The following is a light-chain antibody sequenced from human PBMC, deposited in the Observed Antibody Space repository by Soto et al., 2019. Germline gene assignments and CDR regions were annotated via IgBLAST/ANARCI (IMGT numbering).Light chain of an antibody. CDR1: QSVSSSY. V-gene: IGKV3-20*01. J-gene: IGKJ4*01. CDR2: GAS. Sequence: EIVLTQSPGNLSLSPGERATLSCRASQSVSSSYLAWYQQKPGQAPRLLIYGASSRATGIPDRFSGSGSGTDFTLTISRLEPEDFAVCYCQQYGSSLGVTFGGGTKVDIK. CDR3: QQYGSSLGVT.